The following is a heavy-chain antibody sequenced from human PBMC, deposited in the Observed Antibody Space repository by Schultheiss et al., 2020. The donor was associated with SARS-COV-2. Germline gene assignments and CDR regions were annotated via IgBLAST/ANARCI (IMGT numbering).Heavy chain of an antibody. J-gene: IGHJ4*02. CDR2: INHSGST. Sequence: SETLSLTCAVYGGSFSGYYWSWIRQPPGKGLEWIGEINHSGSTNYNPSLKSRVTISVDTSKNQFSLKLSSVTAADTAVYYCAFIPYCSSTNCYVLGSTMERKTQVPFDHWGQGTLVTVSS. D-gene: IGHD2-2*01. CDR3: AFIPYCSSTNCYVLGSTMERKTQVPFDH. V-gene: IGHV4-34*01. CDR1: GGSFSGYY.